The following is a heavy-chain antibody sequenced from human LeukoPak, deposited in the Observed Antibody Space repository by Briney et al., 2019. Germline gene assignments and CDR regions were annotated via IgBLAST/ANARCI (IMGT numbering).Heavy chain of an antibody. D-gene: IGHD6-13*01. CDR2: ISSSGSTI. Sequence: MPGGSLRLSCAASGFTFSDYYMSWIRQAPGKGLEWVSYISSSGSTIYYADSVKGRFTISRDSAKNSLYLQMNSLRAEDTAVYYCASGIAGPNYYYYYMDVWGKGTTVTVSS. CDR1: GFTFSDYY. CDR3: ASGIAGPNYYYYYMDV. J-gene: IGHJ6*03. V-gene: IGHV3-11*04.